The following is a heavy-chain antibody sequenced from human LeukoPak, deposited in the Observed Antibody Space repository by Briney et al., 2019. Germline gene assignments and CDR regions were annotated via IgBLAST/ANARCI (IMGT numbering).Heavy chain of an antibody. CDR2: IHYSGST. D-gene: IGHD1-1*01. J-gene: IGHJ3*02. V-gene: IGHV4-39*02. Sequence: PSETLSLTCTVSGASVSSSSYYWGWIRQPPGKGLEWIGSIHYSGSTYYNPSLKSRVTISVDKSKNHFSLRLSSVTAADTAVYYCARNVPSPSHHFDIWGQGTMVTVSS. CDR3: ARNVPSPSHHFDI. CDR1: GASVSSSSYY.